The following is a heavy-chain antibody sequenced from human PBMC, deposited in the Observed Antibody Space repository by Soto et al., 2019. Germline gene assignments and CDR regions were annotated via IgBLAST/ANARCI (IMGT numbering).Heavy chain of an antibody. J-gene: IGHJ6*03. Sequence: SETLSLTCTVSGGSISSYYCSWIRQPPGKGLEWIGYIYYSGSTNYNPSLKSRVTISVDTSKNQFSLKLSSVTAADTAVYYCARGSSSSRASYYMDVWGKGTTVTVSS. V-gene: IGHV4-59*01. CDR2: IYYSGST. D-gene: IGHD6-6*01. CDR1: GGSISSYY. CDR3: ARGSSSSRASYYMDV.